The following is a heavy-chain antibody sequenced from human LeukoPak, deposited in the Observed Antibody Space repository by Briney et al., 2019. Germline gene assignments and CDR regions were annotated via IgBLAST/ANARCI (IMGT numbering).Heavy chain of an antibody. J-gene: IGHJ4*02. Sequence: QPGGSLTLSCAVSGFTVSSIYMSWVRQAPGEVLEWVSVIYSGGSTYYADSVKGRFTISRDNSKNTLYLQMNSRRAEDTAVYYCARGATVTTFALDYGGQGTLVTVSS. D-gene: IGHD4-11*01. V-gene: IGHV3-66*01. CDR3: ARGATVTTFALDY. CDR1: GFTVSSIY. CDR2: IYSGGST.